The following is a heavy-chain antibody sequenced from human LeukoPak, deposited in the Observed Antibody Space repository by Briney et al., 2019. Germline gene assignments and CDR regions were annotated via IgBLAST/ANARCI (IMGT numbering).Heavy chain of an antibody. V-gene: IGHV3-23*01. J-gene: IGHJ1*01. CDR1: GFTFSSYA. D-gene: IGHD7-27*01. CDR2: ISGSGGST. Sequence: PGGSLRLSCAASGFTFSSYAMRWVRQAPGKGLEWVSAISGSGGSTYYADSVKGRFTISRDNSKNTLYLQMNSLRAEDTAVYYCARVTWETTNQYFQHWGQGTLVTVSS. CDR3: ARVTWETTNQYFQH.